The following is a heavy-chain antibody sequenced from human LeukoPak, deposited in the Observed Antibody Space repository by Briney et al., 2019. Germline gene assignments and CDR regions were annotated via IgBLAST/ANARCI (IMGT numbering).Heavy chain of an antibody. V-gene: IGHV4-59*12. Sequence: SETLSLTCTVSGGSISGYYWNWIRQPPGEGLEWIGSIYSSWNTYYNPSLNSRVTISVDTSKSQFSLRLKSVTAADTAVYYCARASLSLDPWGQGTLVTVSS. CDR3: ARASLSLDP. J-gene: IGHJ5*02. D-gene: IGHD3-16*02. CDR1: GGSISGYY. CDR2: IYSSWNT.